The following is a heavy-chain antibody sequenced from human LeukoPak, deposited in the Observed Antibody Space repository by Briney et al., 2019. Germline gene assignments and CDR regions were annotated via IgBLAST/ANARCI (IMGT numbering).Heavy chain of an antibody. CDR2: VKSKVDGETA. CDR3: TTRGYCSGPGCYSDY. J-gene: IGHJ4*02. Sequence: GGSLRLSCAASGFTFSSYAMSWVRQAPGKGLEWVGRVKSKVDGETAEYAALVKGRFNISRDDSKKTLYLEMNSLEVEDTAVYYCTTRGYCSGPGCYSDYWGQGTLVTVSS. CDR1: GFTFSSYA. V-gene: IGHV3-15*01. D-gene: IGHD2-2*01.